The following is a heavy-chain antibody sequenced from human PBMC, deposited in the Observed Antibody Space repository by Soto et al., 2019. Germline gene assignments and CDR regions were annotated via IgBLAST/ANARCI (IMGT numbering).Heavy chain of an antibody. Sequence: SCKASGGTFSSYAMHWVRQAPGKGLEWVAVISYDGSNKYYADSVKGRFTISRDNSKNTLYLQMNSLRAEDTAVYYCARGPYDFWSGHPPGWFDPWGQGTLVTVSS. CDR1: GGTFSSYA. J-gene: IGHJ5*02. CDR3: ARGPYDFWSGHPPGWFDP. V-gene: IGHV3-30-3*01. D-gene: IGHD3-3*01. CDR2: ISYDGSNK.